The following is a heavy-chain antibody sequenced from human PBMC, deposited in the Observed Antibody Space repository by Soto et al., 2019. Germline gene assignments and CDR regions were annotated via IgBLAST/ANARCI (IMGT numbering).Heavy chain of an antibody. V-gene: IGHV4-59*07. CDR3: ARQQLLPFYYALDV. J-gene: IGHJ6*02. CDR2: IYYRGST. D-gene: IGHD6-13*01. Sequence: QVQLQESGPGLVKPSDTLSLTCTVSGGSISGYYWSWIRQPPGKGLEFIGYIYYRGSTNYNPSLKSRVTMSIDTSRNQFSLKVNSVTAGDTAVSYCARQQLLPFYYALDVWGQGTTVTVSS. CDR1: GGSISGYY.